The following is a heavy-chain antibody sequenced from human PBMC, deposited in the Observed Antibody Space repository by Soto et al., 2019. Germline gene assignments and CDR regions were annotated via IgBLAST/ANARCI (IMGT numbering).Heavy chain of an antibody. Sequence: SVKVSCKASGHTFTCCSLHWLQQAPGQGLERMRWITLYNGNTNYAKKFQGRVTITRDMSLRTAYIELSSLRSEDSAVYYWARFMVVVGPDAFDIWGQGTMVTVSS. D-gene: IGHD3-22*01. J-gene: IGHJ3*02. CDR2: ITLYNGNT. CDR1: GHTFTCCS. V-gene: IGHV1-45*02. CDR3: ARFMVVVGPDAFDI.